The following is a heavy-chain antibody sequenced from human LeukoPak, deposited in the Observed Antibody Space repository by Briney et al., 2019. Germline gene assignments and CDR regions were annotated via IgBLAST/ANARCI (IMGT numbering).Heavy chain of an antibody. CDR1: GGSISSYY. D-gene: IGHD4-17*01. CDR2: IYYSGST. Sequence: PSETLSLTCTVSGGSISSYYWSWIRQPPGKGLEWIGYIYYSGSTNYNPSLKSRVTISVDRSKNQFSLKLSSVTAADTAVYYCARDQIIQDYGDQHHDAFDIWGQGTMVTVSS. J-gene: IGHJ3*02. V-gene: IGHV4-59*12. CDR3: ARDQIIQDYGDQHHDAFDI.